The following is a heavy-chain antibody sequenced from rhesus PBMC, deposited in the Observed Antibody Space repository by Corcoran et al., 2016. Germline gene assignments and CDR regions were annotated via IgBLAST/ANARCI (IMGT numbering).Heavy chain of an antibody. J-gene: IGHJ4*01. CDR3: ARGVRIAAAGTDYYFDY. D-gene: IGHD6-25*01. V-gene: IGHV1-198*02. Sequence: QVQLVQSGAEVKKPGASVKVSCKASGFTFGSYAISWVRQAPGQGLEWMGVIIPLVGVTNYAEKFQGRVTITADTSTSTAYMELSSLRSEDTAVYYCARGVRIAAAGTDYYFDYWGQGVLVTVSS. CDR1: GFTFGSYA. CDR2: IIPLVGVT.